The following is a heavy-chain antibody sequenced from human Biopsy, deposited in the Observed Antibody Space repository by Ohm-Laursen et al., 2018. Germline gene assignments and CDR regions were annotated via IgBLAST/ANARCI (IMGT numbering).Heavy chain of an antibody. V-gene: IGHV4-34*01. CDR2: ITQSGST. CDR3: ARVPLPGIGAAYQGRFLYGMDV. CDR1: GGSFNGYF. J-gene: IGHJ6*02. Sequence: SDTLSLTCAVYGGSFNGYFWSWIRQPPGKGLEWIGDITQSGSTNYSLSLKSRVTISVDTAKKQFSLSLRSVTAADTAVYYCARVPLPGIGAAYQGRFLYGMDVWGQGTTVSVSS. D-gene: IGHD6-13*01.